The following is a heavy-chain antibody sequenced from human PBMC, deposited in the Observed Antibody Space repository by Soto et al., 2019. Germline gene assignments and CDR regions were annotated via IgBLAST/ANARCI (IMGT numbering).Heavy chain of an antibody. D-gene: IGHD3-10*01. J-gene: IGHJ4*02. CDR3: SRLPREKSGEHPFDL. V-gene: IGHV3-49*03. CDR2: ITSRRYGGTT. Sequence: EVQLVESGGNLVQPGRSLRLSCSGSGFTFGDYALSWFRQAPGKGLEWVSFITSRRYGGTTHYAGSVKGSFTISRDDSKSIAYLQMSSLKIEDTAMYYCSRLPREKSGEHPFDLWGPGTLVTVSS. CDR1: GFTFGDYA.